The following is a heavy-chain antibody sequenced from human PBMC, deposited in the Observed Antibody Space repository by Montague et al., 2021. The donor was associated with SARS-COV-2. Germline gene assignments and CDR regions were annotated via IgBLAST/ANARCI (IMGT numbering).Heavy chain of an antibody. J-gene: IGHJ5*02. CDR3: ARAVSITIFGVVGWFDP. CDR1: GGSISSGGYY. D-gene: IGHD3-3*01. V-gene: IGHV4-31*03. CDR2: IYYSGST. Sequence: TLSLTCTVSGGSISSGGYYWSWIRQHPGKGLEWIGHIYYSGSTYYNPSLKSRVTISVDTSKNQFSLKLSSVTAADTAVYYCARAVSITIFGVVGWFDPWGQGTLVTVSS.